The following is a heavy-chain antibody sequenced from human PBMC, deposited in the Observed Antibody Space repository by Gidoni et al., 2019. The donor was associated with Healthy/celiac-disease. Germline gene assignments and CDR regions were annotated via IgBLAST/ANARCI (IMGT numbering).Heavy chain of an antibody. V-gene: IGHV3-15*01. Sequence: EVQLVESGGGLVKPGGSLRLSCAASGFPISNARMSWVRQAPGKGLEWVSRIKSKAEGGKTDYAAPVKGRFTISRDDSKNTLYLQMNSLKTEDTAVYYCTKVGGYDYWWIGDYWGQGTLVTVSS. CDR3: TKVGGYDYWWIGDY. CDR2: IKSKAEGGKT. D-gene: IGHD5-12*01. CDR1: GFPISNAR. J-gene: IGHJ4*02.